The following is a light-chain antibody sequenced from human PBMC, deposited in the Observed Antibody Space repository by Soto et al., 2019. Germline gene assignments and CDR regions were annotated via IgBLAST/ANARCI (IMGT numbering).Light chain of an antibody. CDR2: GAS. Sequence: EIVMTQSPATLSVSPGERATFSCRASQSVSSNLAWYQQKPGQAPRLLIYGASTRATGIPARFSGSGSGTEFTLTISSLQSEDFAVYYCQQYNNWPQTFGKGTKVDIK. CDR3: QQYNNWPQT. V-gene: IGKV3-15*01. J-gene: IGKJ1*01. CDR1: QSVSSN.